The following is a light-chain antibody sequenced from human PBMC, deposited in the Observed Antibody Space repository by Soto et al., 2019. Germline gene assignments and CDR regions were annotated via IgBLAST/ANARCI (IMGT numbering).Light chain of an antibody. CDR3: QQYGDWPIT. Sequence: EIVVTQSTATLSGSPGERATLSCRASQSVGNNFAWYQQKPGQAPRLLIFATSTRATGVPARFSGSGSGTEFTLTISSLQSEDFAVYYCQQYGDWPITFGGGAKVEIE. J-gene: IGKJ4*01. CDR2: ATS. V-gene: IGKV3-15*01. CDR1: QSVGNN.